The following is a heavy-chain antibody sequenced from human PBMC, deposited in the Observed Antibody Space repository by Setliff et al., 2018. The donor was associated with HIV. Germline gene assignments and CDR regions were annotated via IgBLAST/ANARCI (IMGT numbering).Heavy chain of an antibody. Sequence: ASVKVSCKVSGYTLTELSMHWVRQAPGKGLEWMGGFDPEDGETIYAQKFQGRVTMTEDTSPDTAYMELRSLRSEDTAVYYCATEFPLSSPYYYDSSGYYYWGQGTLVTVSS. CDR3: ATEFPLSSPYYYDSSGYYY. V-gene: IGHV1-24*01. J-gene: IGHJ4*02. CDR1: GYTLTELS. D-gene: IGHD3-22*01. CDR2: FDPEDGET.